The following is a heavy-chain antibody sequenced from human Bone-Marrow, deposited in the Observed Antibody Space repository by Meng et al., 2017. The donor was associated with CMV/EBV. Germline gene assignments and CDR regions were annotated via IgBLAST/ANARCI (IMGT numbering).Heavy chain of an antibody. V-gene: IGHV6-1*01. J-gene: IGHJ2*01. CDR1: GDSVSSNSAA. D-gene: IGHD3-22*01. CDR2: TYYRSKWYN. Sequence: SETLSLTCAISGDSVSSNSAAWNWIRQSPSRGLEWLGRTYYRSKWYNDYAVSVKSRLTINPDTSKNQFSLQLNSVTPEDTAVYYCAREGEDYSVILGYHDCPYFALLGRGTLVTVSS. CDR3: AREGEDYSVILGYHDCPYFAL.